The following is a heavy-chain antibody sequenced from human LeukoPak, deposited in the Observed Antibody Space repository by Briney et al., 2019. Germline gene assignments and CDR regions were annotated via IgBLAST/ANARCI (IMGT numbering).Heavy chain of an antibody. J-gene: IGHJ3*02. Sequence: ASVKVSCKASGYTFTGYYMHWVRQAPGQGLEWMGWINPNSGGTNHAQKFQGRVTMTRDTSISTAYMELSRLRSDDTAVYYCASVVVVAANDAFDIWGQGTMVTVSS. CDR3: ASVVVVAANDAFDI. V-gene: IGHV1-2*02. CDR2: INPNSGGT. D-gene: IGHD2-15*01. CDR1: GYTFTGYY.